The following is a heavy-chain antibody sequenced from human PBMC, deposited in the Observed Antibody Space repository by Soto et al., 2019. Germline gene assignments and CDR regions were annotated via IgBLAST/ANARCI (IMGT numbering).Heavy chain of an antibody. J-gene: IGHJ5*02. V-gene: IGHV5-51*01. D-gene: IGHD3-22*01. CDR3: SIKDKSGYFNCIVP. CDR2: IFPSDSDT. CDR1: GYKFTSYW. Sequence: GESLKISCRTSGYKFTSYWIAWVRQMPGKGLEWMGIIFPSDSDTRYSPSFQGQVTISADRSTSTVFLQWASLKASDTAVYFCSIKDKSGYFNCIVPWCQGTLVTVFS.